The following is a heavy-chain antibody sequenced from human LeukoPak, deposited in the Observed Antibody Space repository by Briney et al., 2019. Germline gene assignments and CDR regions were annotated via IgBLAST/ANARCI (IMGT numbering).Heavy chain of an antibody. D-gene: IGHD3-22*01. CDR2: ISYDGSTK. J-gene: IGHJ4*02. Sequence: GGSLRLSCAASGFTFRTYAIHWVRQAPGKGLAWVAVISYDGSTKSYADSVKGRFTISRGNSKNTLSLQMNSLRAEDTAVYYCARAYYYDTNGYYSAMGYYFDYWGQGTLVTVSS. CDR3: ARAYYYDTNGYYSAMGYYFDY. CDR1: GFTFRTYA. V-gene: IGHV3-30*04.